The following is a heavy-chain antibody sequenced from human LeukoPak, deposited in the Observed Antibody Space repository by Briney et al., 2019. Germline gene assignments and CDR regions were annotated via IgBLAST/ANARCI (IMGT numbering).Heavy chain of an antibody. D-gene: IGHD2-15*01. CDR1: GGSFSGDY. CDR2: INHSGST. CDR3: ARLNCSGGSCYPDY. V-gene: IGHV4-34*01. J-gene: IGHJ4*02. Sequence: SETLSLTCAVYGGSFSGDYWSWIRQPPGKGLEWIGEINHSGSTNYNSSLKSRVTISVDTSKNQFSLKLSSVTAADTAVYYCARLNCSGGSCYPDYWGQGTLVTVS.